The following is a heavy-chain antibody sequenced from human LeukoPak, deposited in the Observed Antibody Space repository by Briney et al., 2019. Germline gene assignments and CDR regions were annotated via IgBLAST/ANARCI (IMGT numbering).Heavy chain of an antibody. Sequence: SSETLSLTCAVYGGSFSGYYWSWVRQPPGKGLGWIGEINHSGSTNYNPSLKSRVIISVDTSKNQFSLKLSSVTAADTAVYYCATISIPLGDSYTSNWFDPWGQGTLVTVSS. CDR3: ATISIPLGDSYTSNWFDP. J-gene: IGHJ5*02. V-gene: IGHV4-34*01. D-gene: IGHD3-16*01. CDR1: GGSFSGYY. CDR2: INHSGST.